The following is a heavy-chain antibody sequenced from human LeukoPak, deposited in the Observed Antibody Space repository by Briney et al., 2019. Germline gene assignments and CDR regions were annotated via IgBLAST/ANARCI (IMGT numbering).Heavy chain of an antibody. CDR2: ISSSSSYI. D-gene: IGHD1-1*01. CDR3: AKRLWVGGTMTSFDI. Sequence: GGSLRLSCAASGFTFSSYSMNWVRQAPGKGLEWVSSISSSSSYIYYADSVKGRFTISRDNSKHTLFLQMNSLRAEDTAVYYCAKRLWVGGTMTSFDIWGQGTRVTVSS. V-gene: IGHV3-21*04. CDR1: GFTFSSYS. J-gene: IGHJ3*02.